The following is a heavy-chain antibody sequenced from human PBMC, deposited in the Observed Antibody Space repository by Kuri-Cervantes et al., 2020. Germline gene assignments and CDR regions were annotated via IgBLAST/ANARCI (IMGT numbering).Heavy chain of an antibody. CDR1: GCTFSSYA. J-gene: IGHJ4*02. Sequence: ASVKVSCKASGCTFSSYAISWVRQAPGQGLEWMGWINPNSGGTNYAQKFQGRVTMTRDTSISTAYMELSRLRSDDTAVYYCARGSGSTSDYWGQGTLVTVSS. CDR3: ARGSGSTSDY. D-gene: IGHD3-10*01. CDR2: INPNSGGT. V-gene: IGHV1-2*02.